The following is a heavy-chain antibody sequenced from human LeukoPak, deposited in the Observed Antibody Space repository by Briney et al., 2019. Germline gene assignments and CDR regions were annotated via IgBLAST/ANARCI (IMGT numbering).Heavy chain of an antibody. CDR3: ARGDIVVVPAAIRSWYYYYYGMDV. D-gene: IGHD2-2*02. CDR2: INPNSGGT. J-gene: IGHJ6*02. V-gene: IGHV1-2*06. CDR1: GYTLTELS. Sequence: GASVKVSCKVSGYTLTELSMHWVRQAPGQGLEWMGRINPNSGGTNYAQKFQGRVTMTRDTSISTAYMELSRLRSDDTAVYYCARGDIVVVPAAIRSWYYYYYGMDVWGQGTTVTVSS.